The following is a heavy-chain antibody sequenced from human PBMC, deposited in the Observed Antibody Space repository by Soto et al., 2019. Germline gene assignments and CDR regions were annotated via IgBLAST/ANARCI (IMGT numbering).Heavy chain of an antibody. V-gene: IGHV3-33*01. D-gene: IGHD6-19*01. J-gene: IGHJ4*02. CDR2: IWYDGSKK. Sequence: VAVIWYDGSKKYYADSVKGRFTVSRDNSKNTLYLQMNSLRAEDTAVYYCAGPRYNNGWLVDYWGQGTLVTVSS. CDR3: AGPRYNNGWLVDY.